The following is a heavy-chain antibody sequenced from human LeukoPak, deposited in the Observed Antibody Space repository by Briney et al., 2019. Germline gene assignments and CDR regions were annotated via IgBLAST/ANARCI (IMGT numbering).Heavy chain of an antibody. Sequence: GGSLRLSCAASGFTFSSYVMSWVRQAPGKGLEWVSTISGSGGSTYYADSVRGRFTISRDYSKNTLYLQLNSLRAEDTAVYYCAKDDFWNGYPSTYDYWGQGTLVTVSS. CDR3: AKDDFWNGYPSTYDY. V-gene: IGHV3-23*01. CDR1: GFTFSSYV. D-gene: IGHD3/OR15-3a*01. CDR2: ISGSGGST. J-gene: IGHJ4*02.